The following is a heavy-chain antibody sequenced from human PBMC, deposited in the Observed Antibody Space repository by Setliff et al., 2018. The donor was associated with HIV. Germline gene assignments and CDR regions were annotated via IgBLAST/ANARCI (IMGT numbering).Heavy chain of an antibody. Sequence: PGGSLRLSCAASGFTFNNYAMIWVRQAPGKGLEWVSAISEGGGGTDYADSVKGRFTISRDNTRNTLYLQMNSLRAEDTAVYCCAKLGGSGSYSKAFDYWGQGTLVTVSS. CDR1: GFTFNNYA. D-gene: IGHD3-10*01. CDR2: ISEGGGGT. V-gene: IGHV3-23*01. J-gene: IGHJ4*02. CDR3: AKLGGSGSYSKAFDY.